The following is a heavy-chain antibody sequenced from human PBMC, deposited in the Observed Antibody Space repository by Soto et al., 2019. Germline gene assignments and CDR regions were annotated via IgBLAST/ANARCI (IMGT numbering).Heavy chain of an antibody. CDR3: VIEGAGFGD. CDR2: IRSKANNNAT. Sequence: EVQLVESGGGLVQPWGSVRLSCAGSGFTFSVSSMHWVRQAPGKGLEWLGRIRSKANNNATIYSESVRGRFIISRDDSQDTMFLQMSSRRTEDTAMYYCVIEGAGFGDWGQGTLVTVSS. V-gene: IGHV3-73*01. D-gene: IGHD1-26*01. J-gene: IGHJ4*02. CDR1: GFTFSVSS.